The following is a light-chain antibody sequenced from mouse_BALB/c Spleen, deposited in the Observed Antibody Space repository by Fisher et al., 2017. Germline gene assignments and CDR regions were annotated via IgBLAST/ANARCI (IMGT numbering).Light chain of an antibody. V-gene: IGKV4-74*01. CDR3: HQYHRSPPT. Sequence: IVLTQTPAIMSASPGEKVTMTCRASSSVSSSYLHWYQQKSGASPKLWIYSTSNLASGVPARFSGSGSGTSYSLTISSMEAEDAATYYCHQYHRSPPTFGGGTKLEIK. CDR1: SSVSSSY. CDR2: STS. J-gene: IGKJ2*01.